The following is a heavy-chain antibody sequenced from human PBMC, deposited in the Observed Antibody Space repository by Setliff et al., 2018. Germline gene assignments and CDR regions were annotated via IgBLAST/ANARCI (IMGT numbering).Heavy chain of an antibody. Sequence: SETLSLTCTVSGGSISSSSYYWGWIRQPPGKGLEWIGSIHHRGSTYYNPSLKSRVTTLVDTSKNHFSLKLSSVTAADTAAYYCARQTGEQLVDYWGQGTLVTVSS. J-gene: IGHJ4*02. CDR1: GGSISSSSYY. D-gene: IGHD6-6*01. CDR2: IHHRGST. CDR3: ARQTGEQLVDY. V-gene: IGHV4-39*01.